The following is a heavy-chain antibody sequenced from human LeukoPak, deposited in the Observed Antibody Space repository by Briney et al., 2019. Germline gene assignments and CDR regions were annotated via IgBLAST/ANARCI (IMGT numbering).Heavy chain of an antibody. CDR1: GGYISSYY. D-gene: IGHD2-15*01. J-gene: IGHJ5*02. CDR3: ARGSGVGNWFDP. Sequence: SETLSLTCTVSGGYISSYYWSWIRQPPGKGLEWIGYIYYSGSTNYNPSLKSRVTISVDTSKNQFSLKLSSVTAADTAVYYCARGSGVGNWFDPWGQGTLVTVSS. V-gene: IGHV4-59*01. CDR2: IYYSGST.